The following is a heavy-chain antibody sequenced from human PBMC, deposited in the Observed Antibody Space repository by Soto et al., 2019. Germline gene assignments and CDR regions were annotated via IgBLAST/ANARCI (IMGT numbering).Heavy chain of an antibody. J-gene: IGHJ4*02. Sequence: GGSLRLSCAASGFTFNNYAMSWVRQAPGQGLEWVAAINDAGSATYHADSVKGRFTISRANSKNTLYLQMNGLRAEDTAVYHCVKGSSDGRPYYFDYWGQGTLVPVSS. D-gene: IGHD2-15*01. CDR3: VKGSSDGRPYYFDY. V-gene: IGHV3-23*01. CDR2: INDAGSAT. CDR1: GFTFNNYA.